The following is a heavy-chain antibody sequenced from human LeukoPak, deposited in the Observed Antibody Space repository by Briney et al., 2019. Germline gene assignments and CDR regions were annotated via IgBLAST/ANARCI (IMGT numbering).Heavy chain of an antibody. CDR3: AKVGSIGGAGTFDF. V-gene: IGHV3-23*01. CDR2: ISGSSGST. Sequence: GRTLRLSCAVSRVTSTSYAMSWVRQAPGKGLEWVSGISGSSGSTYYSHSGKGRFTISTDNSKNSLYLQIVSVRAEDTAVYYCAKVGSIGGAGTFDFWGQGTLVTVSS. D-gene: IGHD6-13*01. J-gene: IGHJ4*02. CDR1: RVTSTSYA.